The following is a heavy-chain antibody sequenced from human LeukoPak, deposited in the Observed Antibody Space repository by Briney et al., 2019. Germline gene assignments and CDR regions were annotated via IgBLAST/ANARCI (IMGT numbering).Heavy chain of an antibody. V-gene: IGHV3-7*01. CDR3: ARPRGCGSSRCNNFDY. CDR2: MNEYWSEI. CDR1: GFTFCSYD. Sequence: PGGSLRLSCAASGFTFCSYDMHWVRQARGKGLEGVAKMNEYWSEIFYVDSVRGRFTISRDNAKKSLYLQMNSLRAEDTAVYYCARPRGCGSSRCNNFDYWGQGTLVTVSS. D-gene: IGHD2-2*01. J-gene: IGHJ4*02.